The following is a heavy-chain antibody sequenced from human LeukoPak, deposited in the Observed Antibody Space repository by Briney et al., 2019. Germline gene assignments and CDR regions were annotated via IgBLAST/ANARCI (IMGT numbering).Heavy chain of an antibody. V-gene: IGHV4-4*02. J-gene: IGHJ4*02. Sequence: SGTLSLTCAVSGGSISSSNWWSWVRQPPGKGLEWIGEINHSGSTNYNPSLKSRVTISVDTSKNQFSLKLSSVTAADTAVYYCARVSPPEYSSSSAEDYWGQGTLVTVSS. CDR3: ARVSPPEYSSSSAEDY. CDR1: GGSISSSNW. CDR2: INHSGST. D-gene: IGHD6-6*01.